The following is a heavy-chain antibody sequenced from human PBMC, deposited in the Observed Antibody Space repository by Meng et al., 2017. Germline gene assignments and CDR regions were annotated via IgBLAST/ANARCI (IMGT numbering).Heavy chain of an antibody. D-gene: IGHD3-10*01. J-gene: IGHJ6*02. Sequence: SETLSLTCTVSGGSISSYYWSWIRQPPGKGLEWIGYIYYSGSTNYNPSLKSRVTISVDTSKNQFSLKLSSVTAADTAVYYCARDLLMVRGVISLDYYYYGMDVWGQGTTVTVSS. CDR3: ARDLLMVRGVISLDYYYYGMDV. CDR1: GGSISSYY. CDR2: IYYSGST. V-gene: IGHV4-59*01.